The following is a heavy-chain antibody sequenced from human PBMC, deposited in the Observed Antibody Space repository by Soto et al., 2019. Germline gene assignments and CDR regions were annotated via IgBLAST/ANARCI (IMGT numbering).Heavy chain of an antibody. CDR1: VFAFSTKL. CDR2: INIDGTTT. D-gene: IGHD1-26*01. Sequence: GGSLILSCAASVFAFSTKLMHCVRQGPGKGLVWFSRINIDGTTTNYASSLKGRFTISRDNAKNMLYLQIDSLRAEDTAVYYFAISPYSDTDPCTWGQGTLVTVSS. V-gene: IGHV3-74*01. J-gene: IGHJ5*02. CDR3: AISPYSDTDPCT.